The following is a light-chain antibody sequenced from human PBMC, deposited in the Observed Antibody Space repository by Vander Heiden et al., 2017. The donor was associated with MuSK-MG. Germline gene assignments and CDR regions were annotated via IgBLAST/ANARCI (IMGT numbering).Light chain of an antibody. Sequence: EIVMTQSPAIPSASPGERATLSCRASQSVSTYLAWYQQKPGQAPRVLIYDASTRATGIPARFRSSGSGTEFTLTISSLQSEDFAVYYCQQYNTWPDTFGQGTRLEIK. CDR3: QQYNTWPDT. J-gene: IGKJ5*01. V-gene: IGKV3-15*01. CDR1: QSVSTY. CDR2: DAS.